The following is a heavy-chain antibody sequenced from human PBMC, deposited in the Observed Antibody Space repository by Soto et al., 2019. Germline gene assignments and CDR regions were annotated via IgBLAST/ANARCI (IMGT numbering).Heavy chain of an antibody. Sequence: QITLKESGPTLVKPTQTLTLTCTFSGFSLSPSGLSVGWIRQPPGKALEWLALIYWDDDKRYSPSLRSRLTITKDTSKNQVVLTMTNMDPVDTATYDCEHIQRSDAFWSGYYTDYFDYWGQGTLVTVSS. CDR3: EHIQRSDAFWSGYYTDYFDY. V-gene: IGHV2-5*02. CDR1: GFSLSPSGLS. J-gene: IGHJ4*02. D-gene: IGHD3-3*01. CDR2: IYWDDDK.